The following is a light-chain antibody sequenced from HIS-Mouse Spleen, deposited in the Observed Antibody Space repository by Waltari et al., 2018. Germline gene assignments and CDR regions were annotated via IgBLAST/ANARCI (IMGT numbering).Light chain of an antibody. Sequence: QSALTQPASVSGSPGQSITISCTGTSSDVGSYNLVSLYQQHPGKAPKRMIYEGSKRPSGVSNLFAGSKSGNTASRTISGLQAEDEADYYCCSYAGSSTWVFGGGTKLTVL. CDR1: SSDVGSYNL. J-gene: IGLJ3*02. CDR3: CSYAGSSTWV. V-gene: IGLV2-23*01. CDR2: EGS.